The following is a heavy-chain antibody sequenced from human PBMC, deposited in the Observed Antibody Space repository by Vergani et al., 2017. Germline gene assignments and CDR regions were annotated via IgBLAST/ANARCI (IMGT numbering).Heavy chain of an antibody. V-gene: IGHV3-33*08. D-gene: IGHD3-16*01. J-gene: IGHJ6*03. CDR2: IWHDGSNE. Sequence: VQLLESGGSLKQPGGSVRLSCAASGFTFSTYVMHWVRQAPGKGLEWVAGIWHDGSNEKYVDSVQGRFTISRDNSKNTLYLEMESLRVEDTAVYFCARDKSKRAPAVMGTYYYYMDVWGKGTKVTVSS. CDR3: ARDKSKRAPAVMGTYYYYMDV. CDR1: GFTFSTYV.